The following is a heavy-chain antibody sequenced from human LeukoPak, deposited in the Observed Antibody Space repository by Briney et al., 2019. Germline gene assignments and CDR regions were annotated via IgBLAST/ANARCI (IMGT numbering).Heavy chain of an antibody. J-gene: IGHJ4*02. CDR2: IKQDGSEK. CDR1: GFTFSSYW. CDR3: AKGRRAVAGHFDY. Sequence: GGSLRLSCAASGFTFSSYWMSWVRQAPGKGLEWVANIKQDGSEKYYVDSVKGRFTISRDNSKNTLYLQMNSLRAEDTAVYYCAKGRRAVAGHFDYWGQGTLVTVSS. V-gene: IGHV3-7*03. D-gene: IGHD6-19*01.